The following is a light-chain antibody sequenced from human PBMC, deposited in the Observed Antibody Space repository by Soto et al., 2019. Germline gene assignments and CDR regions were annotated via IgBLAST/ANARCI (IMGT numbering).Light chain of an antibody. V-gene: IGKV3-15*01. CDR1: QSVSSN. CDR3: QQRSNWPLT. J-gene: IGKJ4*01. CDR2: GAS. Sequence: EIVMTQSPATLSVSPGERATLSCRASQSVSSNLAWYQQKPGQAPRLLIYGASTRATGIPARFSSSGSGTEFTLTISSLEPEDFAVYYCQQRSNWPLTFGGGTKV.